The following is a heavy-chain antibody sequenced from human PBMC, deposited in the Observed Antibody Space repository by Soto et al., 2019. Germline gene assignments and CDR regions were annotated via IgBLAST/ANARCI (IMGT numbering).Heavy chain of an antibody. CDR2: ISGSGGST. J-gene: IGHJ4*02. Sequence: EVQLLESGGGLVQPGGSLRLSCAASGFTFSSYAMSWVRQAPGKGLEWVSAISGSGGSTYYADSVKGRFTISRDNSKNTRYLQMHSLRAEDTAVYYGAKDLRRVWRHGSNSYYFEYWGQGDIVTVSS. CDR1: GFTFSSYA. CDR3: AKDLRRVWRHGSNSYYFEY. V-gene: IGHV3-23*01. D-gene: IGHD3-16*01.